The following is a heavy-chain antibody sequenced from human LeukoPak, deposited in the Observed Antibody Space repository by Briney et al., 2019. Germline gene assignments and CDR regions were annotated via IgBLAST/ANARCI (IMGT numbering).Heavy chain of an antibody. CDR1: GYTFTGYY. V-gene: IGHV1-2*02. D-gene: IGHD6-13*01. CDR3: AREGKGTAAGMGY. Sequence: SVKVSCKASGYTFTGYYMHWVRQAPGQGLEWMGWINPNSGGTNYAQKFQGRVTMTRDTSISTAYMELSRLRSDDTAVYYCAREGKGTAAGMGYWGQGTLVTVSS. J-gene: IGHJ4*02. CDR2: INPNSGGT.